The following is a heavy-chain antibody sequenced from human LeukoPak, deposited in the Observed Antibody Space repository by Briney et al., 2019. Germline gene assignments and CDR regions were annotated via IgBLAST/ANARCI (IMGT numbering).Heavy chain of an antibody. CDR3: ARDRTYCSGTSCYPRWFDP. V-gene: IGHV4-59*01. D-gene: IGHD2-2*01. J-gene: IGHJ5*02. CDR2: IYYSGST. Sequence: SETLSLTCTVSGGSIGNYFWSWIRRPPGKGLEWIGYIYYSGSTNDNPSLKSRVIISVDTSKNQFSLKLSSVTAADTAVYYCARDRTYCSGTSCYPRWFDPWGRGTLVTVSS. CDR1: GGSIGNYF.